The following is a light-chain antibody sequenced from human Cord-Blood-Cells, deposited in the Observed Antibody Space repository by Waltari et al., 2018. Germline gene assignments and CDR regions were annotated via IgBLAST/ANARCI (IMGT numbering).Light chain of an antibody. CDR3: QQSDSTPLT. CDR2: AAS. V-gene: IGKV1-39*01. CDR1: QSISSY. J-gene: IGKJ4*02. Sequence: DIQMTQSPSSLSASVGDRVTITCRASQSISSYLNWYQQKPGKAPKLLVYAASSLQSGVPSRVIGSGSRTDFTHTVSSLQPEDFATYYCQQSDSTPLTFGGGTNVEIK.